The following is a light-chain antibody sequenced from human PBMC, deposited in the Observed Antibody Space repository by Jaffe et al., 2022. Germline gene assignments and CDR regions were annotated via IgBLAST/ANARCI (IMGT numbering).Light chain of an antibody. CDR2: DVS. CDR1: SSDVGGYNY. CDR3: SSYTSSSTPAKV. J-gene: IGLJ1*01. V-gene: IGLV2-14*03. Sequence: QSALTQPASVSGSPGQSITISCTGTSSDVGGYNYVSWYQQHPGKAPKLMIYDVSNRPSGVSNRFSGSKSGNTASLTISGLQAEDEADYYCSSYTSSSTPAKVFGTGTKVTVL.